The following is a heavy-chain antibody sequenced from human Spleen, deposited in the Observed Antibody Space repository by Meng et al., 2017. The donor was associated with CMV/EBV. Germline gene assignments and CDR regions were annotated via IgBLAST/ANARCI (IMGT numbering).Heavy chain of an antibody. CDR2: IKSKTDGGTT. V-gene: IGHV3-15*01. J-gene: IGHJ3*02. CDR1: GFTFSNAW. D-gene: IGHD3-9*01. CDR3: TTDGTLYDILTGYLHDAFDI. Sequence: GESLKISCAACGFTFSNAWMSWVRQAPGKGLEWVGRIKSKTDGGTTDYAAPVKGRFTISRDDSKNTLYLQMNSLKTEDTAVYYCTTDGTLYDILTGYLHDAFDIWGQGTMVTVSS.